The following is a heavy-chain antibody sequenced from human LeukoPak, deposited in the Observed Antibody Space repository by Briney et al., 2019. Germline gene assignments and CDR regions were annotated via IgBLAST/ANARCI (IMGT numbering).Heavy chain of an antibody. Sequence: GGSLRLSCAASGFTFSSYAMHWVRQAPGKGLEWVAVISYDGSNKYYADSVKGRFTISRDNSKNTLYLQMNSLRAEDTAVYYCARADYDILTGYYSYFDYWGQGTLVTVSS. V-gene: IGHV3-30*04. CDR2: ISYDGSNK. D-gene: IGHD3-9*01. CDR3: ARADYDILTGYYSYFDY. CDR1: GFTFSSYA. J-gene: IGHJ4*02.